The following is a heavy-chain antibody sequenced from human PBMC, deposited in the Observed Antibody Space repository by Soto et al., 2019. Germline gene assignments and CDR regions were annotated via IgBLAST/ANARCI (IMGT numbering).Heavy chain of an antibody. D-gene: IGHD1-1*01. Sequence: SETLSLTCGVYGGSFSGYQWNWIRQSPGQGLEWIGEINHSGTTKYNPSPESRINLSVDTSKKQFSLKMFSVTAADTAIYYCARGWRFDPWGQGTQVTVSS. CDR1: GGSFSGYQ. J-gene: IGHJ5*02. V-gene: IGHV4-34*01. CDR2: INHSGTT. CDR3: ARGWRFDP.